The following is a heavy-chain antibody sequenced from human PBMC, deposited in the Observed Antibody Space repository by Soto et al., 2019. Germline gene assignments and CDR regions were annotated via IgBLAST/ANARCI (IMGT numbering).Heavy chain of an antibody. D-gene: IGHD3-22*01. CDR3: ARDDSSGYYHTDNWFDS. CDR2: ISYDGSNK. CDR1: GFTFSSYA. V-gene: IGHV3-30-3*01. Sequence: PGGSLRLSCAASGFTFSSYAMHWVRQAPGKGLEWVAVISYDGSNKYYADSVKGRFTISRDNSKNTLYLQMNSLRAEGTAVYYCARDDSSGYYHTDNWFDSWGQGTLVTVSS. J-gene: IGHJ5*01.